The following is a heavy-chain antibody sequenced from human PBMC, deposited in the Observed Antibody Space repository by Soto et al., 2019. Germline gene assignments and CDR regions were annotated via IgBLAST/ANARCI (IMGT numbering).Heavy chain of an antibody. V-gene: IGHV1-46*01. J-gene: IGHJ5*02. Sequence: ASVKVSGKAPGGTFTSYYLNWVRQAPGQGLEWMGVINPHGGSTKYAQKFQGRVTMTRDTSRSTVYMELRSLRSDDTAIYYCARSSGGNFGIIIEGSNWFDPWGQGTLVTV. CDR2: INPHGGST. D-gene: IGHD3-3*01. CDR1: GGTFTSYY. CDR3: ARSSGGNFGIIIEGSNWFDP.